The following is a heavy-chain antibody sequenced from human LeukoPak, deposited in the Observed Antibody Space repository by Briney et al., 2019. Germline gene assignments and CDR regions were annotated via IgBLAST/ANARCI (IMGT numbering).Heavy chain of an antibody. CDR2: TYYRSKWYN. J-gene: IGHJ5*02. CDR3: ARDLGCTSSSCLNWFDP. D-gene: IGHD2-2*01. CDR1: GDSVSSNSAA. Sequence: SQTLSLTCAISGDSVSSNSAARNWIRQSPLRGLEWLGRTYYRSKWYNDYAVSVKSRITITPDTSKNQFSLQLNSVTPEDTAVYYCARDLGCTSSSCLNWFDPWGQGTLVTVSS. V-gene: IGHV6-1*01.